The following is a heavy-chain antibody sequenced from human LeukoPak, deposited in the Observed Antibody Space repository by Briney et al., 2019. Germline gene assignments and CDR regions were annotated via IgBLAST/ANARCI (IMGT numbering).Heavy chain of an antibody. Sequence: GGSLRLSCAASGFTFSSYSMNWVRQAPGKGLEWVSVISGSGGSTYCSDSVKGRVTISRDNSKNTLFLQMNSLRAEDTAVYYCAKASDLGRGYFDSWGQGTLVTVSS. CDR2: ISGSGGST. CDR3: AKASDLGRGYFDS. CDR1: GFTFSSYS. D-gene: IGHD7-27*01. J-gene: IGHJ4*02. V-gene: IGHV3-23*01.